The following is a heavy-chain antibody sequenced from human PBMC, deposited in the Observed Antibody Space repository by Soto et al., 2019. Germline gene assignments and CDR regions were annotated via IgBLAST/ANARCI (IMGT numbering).Heavy chain of an antibody. Sequence: QVQLVQSGAEVKKPGASVKVSCKASGYTFTSYYMHWVRQAPGQGLEWMGIINPSGGSTSYAQKFQGRVTMTRDTSTSTVYMDLSSLRSEDTAVYYCARVGLSFYDNSNHPTIDYYYMEIWGKGTTVTVAS. CDR3: ARVGLSFYDNSNHPTIDYYYMEI. CDR1: GYTFTSYY. CDR2: INPSGGST. V-gene: IGHV1-46*03. J-gene: IGHJ6*03. D-gene: IGHD4-4*01.